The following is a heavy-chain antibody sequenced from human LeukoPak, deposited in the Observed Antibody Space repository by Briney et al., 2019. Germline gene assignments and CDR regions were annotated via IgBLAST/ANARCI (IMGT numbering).Heavy chain of an antibody. CDR2: IYTSGST. V-gene: IGHV4-61*02. Sequence: PSETLSLTCTVSGGSISSGSYYWSWIRQPAGKGLEWIGRIYTSGSTNYNPSLKSRVTISVDTSKNQFSLKLSSVTAADTAVYYCARGRYYGPGSSMYYFDYWGQGTLVTVSS. D-gene: IGHD3-10*01. CDR1: GGSISSGSYY. J-gene: IGHJ4*02. CDR3: ARGRYYGPGSSMYYFDY.